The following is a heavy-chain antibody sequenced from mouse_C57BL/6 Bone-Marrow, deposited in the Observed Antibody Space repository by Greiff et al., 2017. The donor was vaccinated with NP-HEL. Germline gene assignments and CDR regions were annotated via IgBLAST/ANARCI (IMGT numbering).Heavy chain of an antibody. CDR3: ARQYYYGSSSGFAY. CDR1: GYTFTSYW. V-gene: IGHV1-64*01. D-gene: IGHD1-1*01. J-gene: IGHJ3*01. CDR2: IHPNSGST. Sequence: QVQLQQPGAELVKPGASVKLSCKASGYTFTSYWMHWVKQRPGQGLEWIGMIHPNSGSTNYNEKFKSKATLTVDKSSSTAYMQLSSLTSEDSAVYYCARQYYYGSSSGFAYWGQGTLVTGSA.